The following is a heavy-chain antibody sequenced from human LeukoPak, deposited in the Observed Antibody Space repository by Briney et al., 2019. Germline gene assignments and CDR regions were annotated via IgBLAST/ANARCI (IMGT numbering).Heavy chain of an antibody. CDR1: GGSFSGYY. V-gene: IGHV4-34*01. J-gene: IGHJ6*03. Sequence: SETLSLTCAVYGGSFSGYYWSWIRQPPGRGLEWIGEINHSGSTNYNPSLKSRVTISVDTSKNQFSLKLSSVTAADTAVYYCAREGSAAAGPYYYYMDVWGKGTTVTVSS. D-gene: IGHD6-13*01. CDR3: AREGSAAAGPYYYYMDV. CDR2: INHSGST.